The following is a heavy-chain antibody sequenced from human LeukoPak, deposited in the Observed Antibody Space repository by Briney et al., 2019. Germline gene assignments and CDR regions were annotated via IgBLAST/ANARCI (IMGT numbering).Heavy chain of an antibody. J-gene: IGHJ4*02. CDR2: ISPYTGKT. Sequence: ASVKVSCKASGYTFDSCGITWVRQAPGQGLEWVGWISPYTGKTDYGQKVQGRVTMTTDTSTSTAYMELTSLRSDDTAVYYCARDEPLITGTTDSWGQGALVTVSS. V-gene: IGHV1-18*01. CDR3: ARDEPLITGTTDS. D-gene: IGHD1-7*01. CDR1: GYTFDSCG.